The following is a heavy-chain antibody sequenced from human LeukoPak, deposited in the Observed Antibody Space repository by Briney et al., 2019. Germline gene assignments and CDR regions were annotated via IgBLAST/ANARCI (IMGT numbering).Heavy chain of an antibody. V-gene: IGHV4-39*01. J-gene: IGHJ4*02. Sequence: SETLSLTCTVSGGSISSSSYYWGWIRQPPGKGLEWFGSIYYSGSTYYNPSLKSRVTISVDTSKNQFSLKLSSVTAAGTAVYYCASSDCSSTSCYTFDHWGQGTLVTVSS. CDR2: IYYSGST. CDR1: GGSISSSSYY. D-gene: IGHD2-2*02. CDR3: ASSDCSSTSCYTFDH.